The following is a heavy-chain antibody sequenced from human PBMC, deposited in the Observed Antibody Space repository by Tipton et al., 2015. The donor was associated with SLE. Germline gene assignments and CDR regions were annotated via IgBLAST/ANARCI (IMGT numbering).Heavy chain of an antibody. D-gene: IGHD3-10*01. Sequence: GSLRLSCAASGYTFSSYEMNWVRQAPGKGLEWVSYISSSGTTFYYADSVKGRFTISRDNAKNSLYLQMNSLRAEDTAVYYCARDLLRSTTLRGVIIRGAVGACDIWGQGTMVTVSS. CDR2: ISSSGTTF. V-gene: IGHV3-48*03. CDR3: ARDLLRSTTLRGVIIRGAVGACDI. J-gene: IGHJ3*02. CDR1: GYTFSSYE.